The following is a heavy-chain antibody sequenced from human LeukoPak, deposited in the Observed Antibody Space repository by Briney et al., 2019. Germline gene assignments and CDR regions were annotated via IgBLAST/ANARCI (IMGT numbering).Heavy chain of an antibody. Sequence: GGSLRLSCAASGFTFDDYAMPWVRQAPGKGLEWVSGISWNSGSIGYADSVKGRFTISRDNAKNSLYLQMNSLRAEDTALYYCAKDSTDTAMVPEHWGQGTLVTVSS. CDR3: AKDSTDTAMVPEH. CDR1: GFTFDDYA. D-gene: IGHD5-18*01. CDR2: ISWNSGSI. J-gene: IGHJ4*02. V-gene: IGHV3-9*01.